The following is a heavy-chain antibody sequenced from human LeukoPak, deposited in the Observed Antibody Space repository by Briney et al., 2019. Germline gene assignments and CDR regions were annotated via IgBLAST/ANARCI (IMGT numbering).Heavy chain of an antibody. Sequence: GGSLRLSCAGSGFTVSSSYMSWVRQAPGKGLEWVSVLYSGGSIFYADSVKGRFTISRDISKNMLYLQMNSLRADDTVVYYYARGAISSWYEDWGQGTLVTVSS. D-gene: IGHD6-13*01. CDR3: ARGAISSWYED. V-gene: IGHV3-66*01. CDR2: LYSGGSI. CDR1: GFTVSSSY. J-gene: IGHJ4*02.